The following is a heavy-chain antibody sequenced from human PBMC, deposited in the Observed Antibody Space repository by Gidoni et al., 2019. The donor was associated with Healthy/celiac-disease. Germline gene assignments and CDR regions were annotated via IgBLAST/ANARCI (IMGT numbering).Heavy chain of an antibody. CDR1: GFTFSSYA. CDR2: ISYDGSNK. Sequence: QVQLVESGGGVVQPGRSLRLSCAASGFTFSSYAMHWVRQAPGKGLEWVAVISYDGSNKYYADSVKGRFTISRDNSKNTLYLQMNSLRAEDTAVYYCARDSLGDGYNYVFDYWGQGTLVTVSS. D-gene: IGHD5-12*01. CDR3: ARDSLGDGYNYVFDY. V-gene: IGHV3-30-3*01. J-gene: IGHJ4*02.